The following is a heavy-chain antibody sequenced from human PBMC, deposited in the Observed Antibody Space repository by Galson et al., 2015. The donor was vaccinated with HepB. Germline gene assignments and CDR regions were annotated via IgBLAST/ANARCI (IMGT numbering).Heavy chain of an antibody. D-gene: IGHD3-9*01. Sequence: SLRLSCAASGFISKNYAMSWVRQAPGKGPEWVSAINSTGGNTFFADSVKGRFTISRDNSKNTLYLQMNSLRAEDTAVYYCAKGQQPTGVRYLAWLSHYFDNSGRGTLVTAS. J-gene: IGHJ4*02. CDR1: GFISKNYA. CDR3: AKGQQPTGVRYLAWLSHYFDN. CDR2: INSTGGNT. V-gene: IGHV3-23*01.